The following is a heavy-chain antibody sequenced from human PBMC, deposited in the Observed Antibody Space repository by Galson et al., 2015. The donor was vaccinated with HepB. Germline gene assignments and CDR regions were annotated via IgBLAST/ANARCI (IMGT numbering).Heavy chain of an antibody. J-gene: IGHJ4*02. CDR2: ISGSGGST. D-gene: IGHD3-3*01. V-gene: IGHV3-23*01. CDR3: AKVAGAFYDFWSGYYEAHFDY. CDR1: GFTFSSYA. Sequence: SLRLSCAASGFTFSSYAMSWVRQAPGKGLEWVSAISGSGGSTYYADSVKGRFTISRDNSKNTLYLQMNSLRAEDTAVYYCAKVAGAFYDFWSGYYEAHFDYWGQGTLVTVSS.